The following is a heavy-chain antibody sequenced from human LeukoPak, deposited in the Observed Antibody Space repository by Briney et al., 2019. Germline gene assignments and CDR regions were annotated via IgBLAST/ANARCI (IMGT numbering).Heavy chain of an antibody. CDR1: GGSISSYY. Sequence: SETLSLTCTVSGGSISSYYWSWIRQPAGKGLEWIGRIYTSGSTNYNPSLKSRVTMSVDTSKNQFSLKLGSVTAADTAVYYCARVSRFADYSNSEGYYYYYMDVWGKGTTVTVSS. V-gene: IGHV4-4*07. J-gene: IGHJ6*03. CDR2: IYTSGST. D-gene: IGHD4-11*01. CDR3: ARVSRFADYSNSEGYYYYYMDV.